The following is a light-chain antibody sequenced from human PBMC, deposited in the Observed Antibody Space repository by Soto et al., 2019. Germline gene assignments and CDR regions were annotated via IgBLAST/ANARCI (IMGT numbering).Light chain of an antibody. V-gene: IGKV1-33*01. J-gene: IGKJ4*01. CDR3: QQYDNIPLT. CDR2: DAS. Sequence: DIQMTQSPSTLSGSVGDRVTITCRASQTISDYLNWYQQKPGAAPKLLIYDASNLQAGVPSRFSGSGSGTEFTFTISSLQPEDVATYYCQQYDNIPLTFGGGTKVDIK. CDR1: QTISDY.